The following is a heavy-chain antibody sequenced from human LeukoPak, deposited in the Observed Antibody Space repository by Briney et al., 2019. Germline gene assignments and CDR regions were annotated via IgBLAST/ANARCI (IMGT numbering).Heavy chain of an antibody. Sequence: SETLSLTCTVSGGSISSYYWSWIRQPPGKGLEWIGYIYYSGSTNYNPSLKSRVTISVDTSKNQFSLKLSSVTAADTAVYYCARPYYYDSSGLPGWFDPWGQGTLVTVSS. V-gene: IGHV4-59*01. CDR3: ARPYYYDSSGLPGWFDP. CDR2: IYYSGST. J-gene: IGHJ5*02. D-gene: IGHD3-22*01. CDR1: GGSISSYY.